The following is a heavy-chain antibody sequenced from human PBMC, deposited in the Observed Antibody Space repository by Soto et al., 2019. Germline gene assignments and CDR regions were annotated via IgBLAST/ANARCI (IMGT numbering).Heavy chain of an antibody. Sequence: GGSLRLSCAASGFTFSSYAMSWVRQAPGKGLEWVSAISGSGGSTYYADSVKGRFTISRDNSKNTLYLQMNSLRAEDTAVYYCAKGEYYDYIWGSYRTGIFDYWGQGTLVTVSS. J-gene: IGHJ4*02. CDR2: ISGSGGST. CDR1: GFTFSSYA. D-gene: IGHD3-16*02. V-gene: IGHV3-23*01. CDR3: AKGEYYDYIWGSYRTGIFDY.